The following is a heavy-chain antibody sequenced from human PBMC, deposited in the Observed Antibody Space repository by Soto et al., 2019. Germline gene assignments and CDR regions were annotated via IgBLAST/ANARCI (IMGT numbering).Heavy chain of an antibody. J-gene: IGHJ4*02. Sequence: QVQLVESGGGVVQPGRSLRLSCAASGFTLSSYGMHWVRQAPGKGLEWVAVISYDGSNKYYADSVKGRFTISRDNSKNTLYLQMNSLRAEDTAVYYCAKGPLGGDYWGQGTLVTVSS. CDR1: GFTLSSYG. CDR3: AKGPLGGDY. V-gene: IGHV3-30*18. CDR2: ISYDGSNK. D-gene: IGHD2-15*01.